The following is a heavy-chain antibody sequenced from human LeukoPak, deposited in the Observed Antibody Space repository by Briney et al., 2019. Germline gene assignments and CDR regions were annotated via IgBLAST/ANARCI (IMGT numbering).Heavy chain of an antibody. CDR1: GYSFTSYW. Sequence: GESLKISCKGSGYSFTSYWIGWVRQMPGKGLEWMGIIYPGDSDTRYSLSFQGQVTISADKSISTAYLQWSSLKASDTAMYYCARRGSCGGDCYWFDYRGQGTLVTVSS. V-gene: IGHV5-51*01. D-gene: IGHD2-21*02. CDR3: ARRGSCGGDCYWFDY. CDR2: IYPGDSDT. J-gene: IGHJ4*02.